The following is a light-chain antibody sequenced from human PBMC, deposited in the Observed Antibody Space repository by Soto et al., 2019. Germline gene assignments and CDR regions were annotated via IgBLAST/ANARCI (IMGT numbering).Light chain of an antibody. V-gene: IGLV2-14*01. CDR2: RVD. J-gene: IGLJ2*01. Sequence: QSALTQPASVSGSPGQSITISCTGTISDVGGYDYVSWYQQHPGKAPKLMMYRVDNRPSGVSDRFSGSKSGNTASLTISGLQAEDVAEYYCSSYTSSSTVVSGSIVIFGGGTKLTVL. CDR3: SSYTSSSTVVSGSIVI. CDR1: ISDVGGYDY.